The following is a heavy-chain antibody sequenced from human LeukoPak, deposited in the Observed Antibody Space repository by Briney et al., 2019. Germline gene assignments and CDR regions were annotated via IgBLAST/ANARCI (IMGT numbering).Heavy chain of an antibody. J-gene: IGHJ6*03. CDR3: ARQGRGSGSYYDVAYYYYYMDV. D-gene: IGHD1-26*01. Sequence: SETLSLTCTVSGGSISSYYWSWIRQPPGKGLEWIGYIYTSGSTNYNPSLKSRVTISVDTSKNQFSLKLSSVTAADTAVYYCARQGRGSGSYYDVAYYYYYMDVWSKGTTVTVSS. V-gene: IGHV4-4*09. CDR1: GGSISSYY. CDR2: IYTSGST.